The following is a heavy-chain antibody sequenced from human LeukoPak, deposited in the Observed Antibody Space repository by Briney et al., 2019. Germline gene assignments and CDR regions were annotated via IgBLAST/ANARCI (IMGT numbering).Heavy chain of an antibody. V-gene: IGHV3-15*01. CDR3: TTSLRQYSTVDY. CDR1: GFTFSNAW. D-gene: IGHD4-11*01. J-gene: IGHJ4*02. Sequence: GGSLRLSCAASGFTFSNAWMSWVRQAPGKGLEWAGHIKSKTGGGTTDYAAPVKGRFTISRDDSKTTLYLQMNILKTEDTAVYYCTTSLRQYSTVDYWGQGTLVTVSS. CDR2: IKSKTGGGTT.